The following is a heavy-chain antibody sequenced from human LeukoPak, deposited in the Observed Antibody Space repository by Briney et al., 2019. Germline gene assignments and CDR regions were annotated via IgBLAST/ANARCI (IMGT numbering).Heavy chain of an antibody. J-gene: IGHJ6*04. V-gene: IGHV3-30*04. D-gene: IGHD3-10*01. CDR2: ISYVGSNK. CDR1: GFTFSSYA. Sequence: GRSLRLSCAASGFTFSSYAMHWVRQAPGKGLEWVAVISYVGSNKYYADSVKGRFTISRDNSKNTLYLQMNSLRAEDTAVYYCARDYYGSGSYSNYYYYGMDVWGKGTTVTVSS. CDR3: ARDYYGSGSYSNYYYYGMDV.